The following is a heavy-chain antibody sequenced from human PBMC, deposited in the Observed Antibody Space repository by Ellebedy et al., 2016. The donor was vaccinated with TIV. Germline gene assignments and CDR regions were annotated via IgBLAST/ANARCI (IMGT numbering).Heavy chain of an antibody. Sequence: GESLKISCAASGFTFSNYNMNWVRQAPGKGLEWVSSISSSSSYIYYADSVKGRFTISRDNAKNSLYLQMNSLRAEDTAVYYCARAYCSGGSCYSADYFDYWGQGTLVTISS. CDR1: GFTFSNYN. CDR2: ISSSSSYI. D-gene: IGHD2-15*01. V-gene: IGHV3-21*01. CDR3: ARAYCSGGSCYSADYFDY. J-gene: IGHJ4*02.